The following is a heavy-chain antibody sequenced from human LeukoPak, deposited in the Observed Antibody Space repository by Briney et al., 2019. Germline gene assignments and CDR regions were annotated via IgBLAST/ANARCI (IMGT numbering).Heavy chain of an antibody. CDR3: ARDGGYCSGSSCFGDAFDV. J-gene: IGHJ3*01. D-gene: IGHD2-15*01. V-gene: IGHV3-7*01. CDR2: IKKDGSAK. Sequence: PGGSLRLSCAASGFTFSSYWMSWVRQAPGKGLEWVANIKKDGSAKYYVDSVKGRFTISRDNAKNSLYLQMNSLRAEDTAVYYCARDGGYCSGSSCFGDAFDVWGQGTRVTVSS. CDR1: GFTFSSYW.